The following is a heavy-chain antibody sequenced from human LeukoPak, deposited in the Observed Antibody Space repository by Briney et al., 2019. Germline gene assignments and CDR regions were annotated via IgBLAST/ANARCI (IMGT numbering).Heavy chain of an antibody. Sequence: SQTLSLTCAISGDSVSSNSAAWNWIRQSPSSGLEWLGRTYYRSKWYNDYAVSVKSRITINPDTSKNQFSLQLNSVTPEDTAVYYCAKVGDYYGSGSYYNVDYYGMDVWGQGTTVTVSS. CDR2: TYYRSKWYN. CDR3: AKVGDYYGSGSYYNVDYYGMDV. CDR1: GDSVSSNSAA. J-gene: IGHJ6*02. V-gene: IGHV6-1*01. D-gene: IGHD3-10*01.